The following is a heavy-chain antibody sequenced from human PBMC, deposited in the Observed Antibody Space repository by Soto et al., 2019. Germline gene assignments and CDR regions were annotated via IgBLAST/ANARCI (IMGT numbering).Heavy chain of an antibody. CDR3: ARLRTNYYFDY. CDR2: INSNGGST. D-gene: IGHD2-8*01. V-gene: IGHV3-64*01. CDR1: GFTFSSYA. Sequence: EVQLVESGGGLVQPGGSLRLSCAASGFTFSSYAMHWVRQAPGKGLECVSAINSNGGSTYYANSVKGRFTISRDNSKNTLYLQMGSLRSEDIAVYYCARLRTNYYFDYWGQGTLVTVSS. J-gene: IGHJ4*02.